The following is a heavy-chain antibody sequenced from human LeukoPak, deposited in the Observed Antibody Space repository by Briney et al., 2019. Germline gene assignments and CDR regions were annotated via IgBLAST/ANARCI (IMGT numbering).Heavy chain of an antibody. CDR1: EFTFNSYW. V-gene: IGHV3-7*01. CDR3: ARDLYRIVVVPHYFDY. Sequence: GGSLRLSCAASEFTFNSYWMSWVRQAPGKGLERVANIKQDGSEKYYVDSVKGRFTISRDNAKNSLYLQMNSLRAEDTAMYYCARDLYRIVVVPHYFDYWGQGALVTVSS. J-gene: IGHJ4*02. CDR2: IKQDGSEK. D-gene: IGHD3-22*01.